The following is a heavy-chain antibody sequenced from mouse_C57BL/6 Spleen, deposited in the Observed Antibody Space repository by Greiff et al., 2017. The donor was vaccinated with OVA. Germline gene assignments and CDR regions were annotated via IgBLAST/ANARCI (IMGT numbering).Heavy chain of an antibody. J-gene: IGHJ2*01. CDR2: ISGGGGNT. D-gene: IGHD2-4*01. CDR3: ARCDYDGYYFDY. V-gene: IGHV5-9*01. Sequence: EVHLVESGGGLVKPGGSLKLSCAASGFTFSSYTMSWVRQTPEKRLEWVATISGGGGNTYYPDSVKGRFTISRDNAKNTLYLQMSSLRSEDTALYYCARCDYDGYYFDYWGQGTTLTVSS. CDR1: GFTFSSYT.